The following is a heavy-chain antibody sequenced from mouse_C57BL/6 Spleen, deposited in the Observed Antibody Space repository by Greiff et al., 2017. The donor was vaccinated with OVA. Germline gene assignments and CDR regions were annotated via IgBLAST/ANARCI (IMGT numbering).Heavy chain of an antibody. CDR1: YTFTDYYM. D-gene: IGHD2-4*01. Sequence: VQLQQSGPELVKPGASVKMSCKASGYTFTDYYMHWVKQKPGKGLEWIGEIYPGSGNIYYNEKFKGKATLTADTSSSTAYMQLSSLTSEDSAVYFCARRGLYYDYDRFAYWGQGTLVTVSA. CDR3: RRGLYYDYDRFAY. CDR2: YPGSGNIY. V-gene: IGHV1-83*01. J-gene: IGHJ3*01.